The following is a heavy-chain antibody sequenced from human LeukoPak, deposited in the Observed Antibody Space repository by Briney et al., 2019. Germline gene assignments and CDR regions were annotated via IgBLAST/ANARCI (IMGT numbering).Heavy chain of an antibody. CDR1: GFTFSDYY. V-gene: IGHV3-11*04. D-gene: IGHD3-10*01. J-gene: IGHJ4*02. CDR3: ASIPLLWFGELFPDY. CDR2: ISSSGSTI. Sequence: PGGSLRLSCAASGFTFSDYYMSWIRQAPGKGLEWVSYISSSGSTIYYADSVKGRFTISRDNAENSLYLQMNSLRAEDTAVYYCASIPLLWFGELFPDYWGQGTLVTVSS.